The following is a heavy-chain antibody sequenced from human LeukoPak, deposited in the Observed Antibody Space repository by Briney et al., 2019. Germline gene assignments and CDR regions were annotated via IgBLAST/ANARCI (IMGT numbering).Heavy chain of an antibody. Sequence: GRSLRLSCAASGVTFSSYAMHWGPGAPDKGLEWGAVISYDGSNKYYADSVKGRFTISRDNSKNTLYLQMNSLRAEDTAVYYCATGLTLPVPAATYYYYYMDVWGKGTTVTVSS. J-gene: IGHJ6*03. CDR1: GVTFSSYA. CDR2: ISYDGSNK. D-gene: IGHD2-2*01. CDR3: ATGLTLPVPAATYYYYYMDV. V-gene: IGHV3-30*16.